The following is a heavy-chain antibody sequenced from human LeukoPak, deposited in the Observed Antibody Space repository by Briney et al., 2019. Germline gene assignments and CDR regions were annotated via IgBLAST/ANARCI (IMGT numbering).Heavy chain of an antibody. CDR2: INSDGSSI. Sequence: GGSLRLSCAASGSTFSSHWMHWVRQAPGKGLVWVSRINSDGSSISYADSVKGRFTISRDNAKNTLYLQMSSLRAEDTAVYYCARDRGPRTGFMVREAYDYWGQGTLVTVSS. CDR1: GSTFSSHW. CDR3: ARDRGPRTGFMVREAYDY. V-gene: IGHV3-74*01. D-gene: IGHD3-10*01. J-gene: IGHJ4*02.